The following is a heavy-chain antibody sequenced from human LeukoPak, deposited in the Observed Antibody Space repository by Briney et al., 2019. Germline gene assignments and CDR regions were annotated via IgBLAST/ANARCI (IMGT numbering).Heavy chain of an antibody. Sequence: SETLSLTCTVSGGSVSSGSYYWSWIRQPPGKGLEWIGYIYYSGSTNYNPSLKSRVTISVDTSKNQFSLKLSSVTAADTAVYYCARVSMVRGVIPNWFDPWGQGTLVTVSS. CDR3: ARVSMVRGVIPNWFDP. J-gene: IGHJ5*02. V-gene: IGHV4-61*01. CDR2: IYYSGST. D-gene: IGHD3-10*01. CDR1: GGSVSSGSYY.